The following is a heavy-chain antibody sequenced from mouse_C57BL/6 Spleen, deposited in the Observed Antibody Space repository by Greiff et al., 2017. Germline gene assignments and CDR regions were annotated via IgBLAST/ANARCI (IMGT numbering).Heavy chain of an antibody. J-gene: IGHJ3*01. D-gene: IGHD2-4*01. Sequence: QVQLKQPGAELVRPGSSVKLSCKASGYTFTSYWMAWVKQRPGQGLEWLGNICPSDSETHHNQKFKDKATLTVDKSSGTAYMQLSSLTAEDSAVYYCAGGDDYGWFAYWGQGTLVTVSA. CDR1: GYTFTSYW. CDR2: ICPSDSET. V-gene: IGHV1-61*01. CDR3: AGGDDYGWFAY.